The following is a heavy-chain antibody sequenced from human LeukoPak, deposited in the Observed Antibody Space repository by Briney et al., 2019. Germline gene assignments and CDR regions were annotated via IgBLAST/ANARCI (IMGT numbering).Heavy chain of an antibody. CDR2: ISGSGGST. V-gene: IGHV3-23*01. Sequence: GGSLRLSCAASGFTFSSYAMSWVRQAPGKGLEWVSAISGSGGSTYYADSVEGRFTISRDNSKNALYLQMNSLRAEDTAVYYCAKDREPTYYYDSSGYYLFDYWGQGTLVTVSS. J-gene: IGHJ4*02. D-gene: IGHD3-22*01. CDR3: AKDREPTYYYDSSGYYLFDY. CDR1: GFTFSSYA.